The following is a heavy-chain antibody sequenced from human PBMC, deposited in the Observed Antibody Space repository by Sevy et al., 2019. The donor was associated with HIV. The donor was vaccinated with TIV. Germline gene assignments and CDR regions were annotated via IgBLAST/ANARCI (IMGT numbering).Heavy chain of an antibody. CDR1: GFIFSSYT. CDR3: ARDHGYCSGGSCYSGGY. Sequence: GGSLRLSCSASGFIFSSYTMIWVRQAAGRELEWVASSSGSGDYIHYADSLKGRFTISRDNAKNLLYLQMNSLRADDTAVYYCARDHGYCSGGSCYSGGYWGQGTLVTVSS. CDR2: SSGSGDYI. V-gene: IGHV3-21*01. J-gene: IGHJ4*02. D-gene: IGHD2-15*01.